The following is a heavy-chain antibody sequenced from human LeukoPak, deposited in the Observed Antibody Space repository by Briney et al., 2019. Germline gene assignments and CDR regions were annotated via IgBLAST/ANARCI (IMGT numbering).Heavy chain of an antibody. Sequence: GGTLRLSCAASGFTFDDYAMHWVRQAPGKGLEWVSLISWDGGSTYYADSVKGRFTISRDNSKNSLYLQMNSLRAEDTAVYYCARAWGYNVENYYYMDVWGKGTTVTVSS. V-gene: IGHV3-43D*03. CDR2: ISWDGGST. CDR3: ARAWGYNVENYYYMDV. J-gene: IGHJ6*03. D-gene: IGHD5-24*01. CDR1: GFTFDDYA.